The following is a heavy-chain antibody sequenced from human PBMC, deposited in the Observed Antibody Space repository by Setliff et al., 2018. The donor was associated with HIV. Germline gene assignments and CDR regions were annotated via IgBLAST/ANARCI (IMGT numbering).Heavy chain of an antibody. CDR1: GASITSSY. Sequence: NPSETLSLTCTVSGASITSSYWTWIRQSPGRGLEYLGYIYYSGDSNYSPSLKSRLSMSLDASTSQFSPRLNSLTAADTAMCYCARFARDPTDWGRGILVTVSS. V-gene: IGHV4-59*08. CDR2: IYYSGDS. CDR3: ARFARDPTD. J-gene: IGHJ4*02.